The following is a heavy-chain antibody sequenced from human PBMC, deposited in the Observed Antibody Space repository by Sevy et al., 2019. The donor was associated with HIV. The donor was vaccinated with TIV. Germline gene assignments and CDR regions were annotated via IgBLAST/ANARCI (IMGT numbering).Heavy chain of an antibody. D-gene: IGHD6-13*01. CDR3: AKVPGITAAGVVDY. V-gene: IGHV3-23*01. J-gene: IGHJ4*02. CDR2: MSGSGGST. Sequence: GGSLRLSCVASEFTFSSYAMSWVRQAPGKGLEWVSAMSGSGGSTYYADSVKGRFTIYRDKSKNTLYLQMNSLRAEDTAVYYCAKVPGITAAGVVDYWGQGTLVTVSS. CDR1: EFTFSSYA.